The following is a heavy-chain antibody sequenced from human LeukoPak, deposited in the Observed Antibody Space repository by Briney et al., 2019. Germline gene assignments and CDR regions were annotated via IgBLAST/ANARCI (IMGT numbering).Heavy chain of an antibody. Sequence: ASVKVSCKASGYTFTVYYMHWVRQAPGQGREWMGWINPNSGGTNYAQKFQGRVTMTRDTSISTAYMELSRLRSDDTAVYYCARELLWFGESYYYGMDVWGQGTTVTVSS. D-gene: IGHD3-10*01. V-gene: IGHV1-2*02. CDR2: INPNSGGT. CDR3: ARELLWFGESYYYGMDV. CDR1: GYTFTVYY. J-gene: IGHJ6*02.